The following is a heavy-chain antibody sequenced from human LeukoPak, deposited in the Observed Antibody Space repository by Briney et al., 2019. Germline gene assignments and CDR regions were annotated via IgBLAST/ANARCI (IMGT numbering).Heavy chain of an antibody. CDR2: ISSSASLI. Sequence: GGSLRLSCAASGFTFSTYSMNWVRLAPGKGLEWISYISSSASLIFYEDSVKGRFTISRDNSKNTLFLQMNSLRAEDTAIYYCAKSLKRGYDTSGYYFDYWGQGTLVTVSS. CDR3: AKSLKRGYDTSGYYFDY. D-gene: IGHD3-22*01. CDR1: GFTFSTYS. V-gene: IGHV3-21*04. J-gene: IGHJ4*02.